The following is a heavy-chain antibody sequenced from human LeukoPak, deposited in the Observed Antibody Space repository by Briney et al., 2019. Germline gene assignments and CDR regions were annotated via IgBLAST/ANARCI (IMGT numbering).Heavy chain of an antibody. D-gene: IGHD3-9*01. V-gene: IGHV3-11*01. CDR2: ITDSGNTI. J-gene: IGHJ6*02. Sequence: GGSLRLSCAASGFTFSDYNMNWVRQAPGKGLEGVSYITDSGNTIHYADSVKGRFTISRDNAKNSLYLQMNSLRAEDTAVYYCARSIGLTGGGVDVWGQGTTVTASS. CDR3: ARSIGLTGGGVDV. CDR1: GFTFSDYN.